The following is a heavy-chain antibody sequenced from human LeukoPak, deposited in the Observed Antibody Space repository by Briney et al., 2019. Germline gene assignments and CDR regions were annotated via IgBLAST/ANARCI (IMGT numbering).Heavy chain of an antibody. J-gene: IGHJ4*02. D-gene: IGHD6-19*01. CDR3: AKMIPVAGTGY. V-gene: IGHV3-23*01. CDR1: GFTLSSNA. CDR2: ISGSGGST. Sequence: GGSLRLSCAASGFTLSSNAMNWVRQAPGKGLEWVSGISGSGGSTYYVDSVKGRFTISRDKSKNTLYLLMISLRAEDTAVYYCAKMIPVAGTGYWGQGTLVTVSS.